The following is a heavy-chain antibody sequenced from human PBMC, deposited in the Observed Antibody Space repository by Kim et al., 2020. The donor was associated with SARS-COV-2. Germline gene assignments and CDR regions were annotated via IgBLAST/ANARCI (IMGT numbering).Heavy chain of an antibody. D-gene: IGHD3-16*01. V-gene: IGHV3-48*02. J-gene: IGHJ6*02. Sequence: ADSVKGRFTISRDNAKNSLYQQMNSLRDEDTAVYYCASLPRGDYYYGMDVWGQGTTVTVSS. CDR3: ASLPRGDYYYGMDV.